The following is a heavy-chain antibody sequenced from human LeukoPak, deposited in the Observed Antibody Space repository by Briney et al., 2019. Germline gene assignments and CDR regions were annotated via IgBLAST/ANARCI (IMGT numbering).Heavy chain of an antibody. CDR3: SGDSSGYDAFDI. CDR1: GFTFSSYG. J-gene: IGHJ3*02. D-gene: IGHD3-22*01. Sequence: PGRSLRLSCAASGFTFSSYGMYWVPQAPGKGLEWVAVIWFDGGNKYYADSVKGRFTISRDNSKNKLDLQMNSLRAEDTAVYYGSGDSSGYDAFDIWGQGTMVTVSS. V-gene: IGHV3-33*01. CDR2: IWFDGGNK.